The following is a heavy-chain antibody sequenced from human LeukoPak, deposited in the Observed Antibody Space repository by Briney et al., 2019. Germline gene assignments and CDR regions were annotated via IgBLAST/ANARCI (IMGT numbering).Heavy chain of an antibody. CDR2: ISAYNGNT. CDR3: ARDLVTIFGVVINLYYYYGMDV. Sequence: GASVKVSCKASGYTFTSYGISWVRQAPGQGLEWMGWISAYNGNTNYAQKLQGRVTMTTDTSTSTAYMELRSLRSDDTAVYYCARDLVTIFGVVINLYYYYGMDVWGQGTTVTVSS. J-gene: IGHJ6*02. V-gene: IGHV1-18*01. D-gene: IGHD3-3*01. CDR1: GYTFTSYG.